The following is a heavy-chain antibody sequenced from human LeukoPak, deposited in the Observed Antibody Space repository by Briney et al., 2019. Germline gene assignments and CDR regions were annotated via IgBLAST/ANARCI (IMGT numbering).Heavy chain of an antibody. CDR1: GFTFSSYE. Sequence: GGSLRLSCAASGFTFSSYEMNWVRQAPGTGLERVSYISSSGSTIYYADSVKGRFTISRDNAKNSLYLQMNSLRAEDTAVYYCAREAVVTAVFDYWGQGTLVTVSS. V-gene: IGHV3-48*03. CDR3: AREAVVTAVFDY. CDR2: ISSSGSTI. J-gene: IGHJ4*02. D-gene: IGHD2-21*02.